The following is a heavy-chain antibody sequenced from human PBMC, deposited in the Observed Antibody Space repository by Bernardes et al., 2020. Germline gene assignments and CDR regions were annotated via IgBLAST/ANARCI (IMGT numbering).Heavy chain of an antibody. J-gene: IGHJ5*02. CDR3: ARRKRIAAAGKGVWFDP. V-gene: IGHV4-34*01. D-gene: IGHD6-13*01. CDR1: GGSFRGYY. CDR2: INHSGST. Sequence: SETLSLTCAVYGGSFRGYYWSWIRQPPGKGLEWIGEINHSGSTNYNPSLKSRVTISVDTSKNQFSLKLSSVTAADTAVYYCARRKRIAAAGKGVWFDPWGQGTLVTVSS.